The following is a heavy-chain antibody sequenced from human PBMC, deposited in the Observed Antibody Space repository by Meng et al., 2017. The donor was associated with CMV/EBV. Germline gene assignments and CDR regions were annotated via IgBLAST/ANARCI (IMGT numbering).Heavy chain of an antibody. D-gene: IGHD3-10*01. Sequence: SCAASGFTFSSYAMHWVRQAPGKGLEWVAVISYDGSNKYYADSVKGRFTISRDNSKNTLYLQMNSLRAEDTAVYYCARGSMVRGVSWFDPWGQGTLVTVSS. V-gene: IGHV3-30-3*01. CDR2: ISYDGSNK. J-gene: IGHJ5*02. CDR3: ARGSMVRGVSWFDP. CDR1: GFTFSSYA.